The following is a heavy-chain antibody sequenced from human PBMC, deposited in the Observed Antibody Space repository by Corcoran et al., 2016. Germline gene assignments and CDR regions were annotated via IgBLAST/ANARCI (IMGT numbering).Heavy chain of an antibody. CDR2: ISYDGSNK. J-gene: IGHJ3*02. Sequence: QVQLVESGGGVVQPGRSLRLSCAASGFTFSSYGMHWVRQAPGKGLEWVAVISYDGSNKYYADSVKGRFTISRDNSKNTLYLQMNSLRAEDTAVYYCAKDGGELGGHAFDIWGQGTMVTVSS. CDR1: GFTFSSYG. CDR3: AKDGGELGGHAFDI. V-gene: IGHV3-30*18. D-gene: IGHD1-26*01.